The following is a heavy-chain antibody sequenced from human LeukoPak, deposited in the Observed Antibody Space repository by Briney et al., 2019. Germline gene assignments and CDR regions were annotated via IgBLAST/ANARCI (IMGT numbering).Heavy chain of an antibody. Sequence: SETLSLTCAVYGGSFNDYYWNWIRQPPGKGLEWIGEINLRGSTTYNPSLKSRVTISVDTSKNQFSLKLSSVTAADTAVYYCVRPDDNSFDFWGQGTMVTVSS. V-gene: IGHV4-34*01. CDR3: VRPDDNSFDF. J-gene: IGHJ3*01. CDR2: INLRGST. D-gene: IGHD3-9*01. CDR1: GGSFNDYY.